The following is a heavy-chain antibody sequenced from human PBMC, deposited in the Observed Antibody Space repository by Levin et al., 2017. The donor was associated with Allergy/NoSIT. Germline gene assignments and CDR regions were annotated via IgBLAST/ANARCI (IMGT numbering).Heavy chain of an antibody. Sequence: GGSLRLSCAASGFTFSTYGMHWVRQAPGKGLEWVAVISYDGSKKYYADSVKGRFTISRDNSKNTLYLQMNSLSTEDTAVYYCAKAPPVANGVDFWGQGTLVTVSS. D-gene: IGHD2-8*01. CDR2: ISYDGSKK. CDR1: GFTFSTYG. CDR3: AKAPPVANGVDF. V-gene: IGHV3-30*18. J-gene: IGHJ4*02.